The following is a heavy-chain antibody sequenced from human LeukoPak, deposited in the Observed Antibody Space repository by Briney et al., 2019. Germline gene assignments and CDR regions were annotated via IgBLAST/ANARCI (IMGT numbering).Heavy chain of an antibody. CDR3: ARDRFIGGLAIDI. CDR1: GGSISTYY. Sequence: PSETLSLTCSVAGGSISTYYWNWIRQTPGKGLEWIGHISNGNTDYNPSLKSRVTISVDTSKNQFSLKLSSVTAADTAVYYCARDRFIGGLAIDIWGQGTMVTVSS. J-gene: IGHJ3*02. V-gene: IGHV4-59*01. D-gene: IGHD3-16*01. CDR2: ISNGNT.